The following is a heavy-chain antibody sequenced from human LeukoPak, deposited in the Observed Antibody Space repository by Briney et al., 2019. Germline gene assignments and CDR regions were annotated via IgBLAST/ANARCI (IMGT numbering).Heavy chain of an antibody. D-gene: IGHD2-2*01. CDR2: INPSGGST. Sequence: ASVKVSCKASGYTFTGYYMHWVRQAPGQGLEWMGIINPSGGSTSYAQKFQGRVTMTRDTSTSTVYMELSSLRSEDTAVYYCARDPVVPATTTYGMDVWGQGTTVTVSS. CDR3: ARDPVVPATTTYGMDV. J-gene: IGHJ6*02. CDR1: GYTFTGYY. V-gene: IGHV1-46*01.